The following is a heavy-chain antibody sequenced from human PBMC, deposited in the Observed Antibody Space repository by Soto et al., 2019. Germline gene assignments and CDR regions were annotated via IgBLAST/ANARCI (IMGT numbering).Heavy chain of an antibody. Sequence: QVQLVESGGGVVQPGRSLRLSCAASGFIFSSYGMHWVRQAPGKGLEWVAVISYDGSNKYYADSVKGRFTISRDNSKNTLYLQMNSLRAEDTAVYYCARDSSGWNYYYYGMDVWGQGTTVTVSS. V-gene: IGHV3-30*03. J-gene: IGHJ6*02. CDR2: ISYDGSNK. CDR1: GFIFSSYG. CDR3: ARDSSGWNYYYYGMDV. D-gene: IGHD6-19*01.